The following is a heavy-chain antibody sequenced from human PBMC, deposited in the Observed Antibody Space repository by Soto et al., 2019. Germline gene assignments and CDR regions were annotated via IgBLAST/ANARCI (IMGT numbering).Heavy chain of an antibody. V-gene: IGHV4-39*01. J-gene: IGHJ5*02. D-gene: IGHD2-21*02. CDR1: GGSISSSSYF. Sequence: QLQLQESGPGLVKPSETLSRTCSVSGGSISSSSYFWGWIRQPPGKGLEWIGSIYYSGSTYYNPSLKSRVTVSADTSQNQFSLKLSSVTAADTAVYYCARHPSDFWFDTWGQGTLVTVSS. CDR2: IYYSGST. CDR3: ARHPSDFWFDT.